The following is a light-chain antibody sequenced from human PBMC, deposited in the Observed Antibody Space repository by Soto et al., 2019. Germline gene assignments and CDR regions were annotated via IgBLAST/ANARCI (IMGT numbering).Light chain of an antibody. J-gene: IGLJ2*01. CDR1: SSNIGAGYD. Sequence: QSALTQPPSVSGAPGQRVTISCTGSSSNIGAGYDVHWYQQLPGTAPKLLIYGNSNRPSGVPDRFSGSKSGTSASLAITGLQAEDEADYYCQSSDSSLSVHVVFGGGTKLTVL. CDR2: GNS. V-gene: IGLV1-40*01. CDR3: QSSDSSLSVHVV.